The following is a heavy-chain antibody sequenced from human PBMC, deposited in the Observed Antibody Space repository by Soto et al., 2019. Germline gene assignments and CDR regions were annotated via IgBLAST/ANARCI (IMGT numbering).Heavy chain of an antibody. CDR3: ARSVEGHFDY. V-gene: IGHV3-48*02. CDR2: ITSDTKTI. D-gene: IGHD6-19*01. Sequence: EVQLVESGGDLVQRGGSLRLSCVASGFTFSVYSMNWVRQAPGKGLEWFSYITSDTKTIKYADPVKGRFTISRDNAKNTVYLQMNSLRDEDTAVYYCARSVEGHFDYWGQGTVVTVSS. CDR1: GFTFSVYS. J-gene: IGHJ4*02.